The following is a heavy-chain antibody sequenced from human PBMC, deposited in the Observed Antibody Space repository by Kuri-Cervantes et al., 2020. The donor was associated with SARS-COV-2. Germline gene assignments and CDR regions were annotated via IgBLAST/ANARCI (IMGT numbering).Heavy chain of an antibody. D-gene: IGHD6-6*01. J-gene: IGHJ2*01. V-gene: IGHV3-53*05. Sequence: GESLKISCAASGFTVSSNYMSWVRQAPGKGLEWVSVIYSGGSTYYADSVKGRFTISRDNSKNTLYLQMNSLRAEDTAVYYCAKDYSSSSDWYFDLWGRGTLVTVSS. CDR1: GFTVSSNY. CDR3: AKDYSSSSDWYFDL. CDR2: IYSGGST.